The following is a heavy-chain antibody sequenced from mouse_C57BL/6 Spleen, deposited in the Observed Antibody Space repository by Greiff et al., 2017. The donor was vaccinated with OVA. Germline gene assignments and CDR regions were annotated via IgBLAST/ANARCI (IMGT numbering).Heavy chain of an antibody. CDR2: IWSGGST. J-gene: IGHJ4*01. V-gene: IGHV2-2*01. CDR3: ASLGSSYGYAMDY. CDR1: GFSLTSYG. D-gene: IGHD1-1*01. Sequence: QVQLKQSGPGLVQPSQSLSITCTVSGFSLTSYGVHWVRQSPGKGLEWLGVIWSGGSTDYNAAFISRLSISKDNSKSQVFFKMNSLQADDTAIYYCASLGSSYGYAMDYWGQGTSVTVSS.